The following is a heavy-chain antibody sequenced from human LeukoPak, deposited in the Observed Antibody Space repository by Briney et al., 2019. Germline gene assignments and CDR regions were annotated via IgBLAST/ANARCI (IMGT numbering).Heavy chain of an antibody. CDR2: INPNSGGT. D-gene: IGHD6-19*01. J-gene: IGHJ5*02. Sequence: ASVKVSCKASGYTFTASYIHWVRQAPGQGLEWMGWINPNSGGTNYAQKFQGWVTMTRDTSISTAYMELRSLRSDDTAVYYCARKIAVGGKNWFDPWGQGTLVTVSS. CDR1: GYTFTASY. V-gene: IGHV1-2*04. CDR3: ARKIAVGGKNWFDP.